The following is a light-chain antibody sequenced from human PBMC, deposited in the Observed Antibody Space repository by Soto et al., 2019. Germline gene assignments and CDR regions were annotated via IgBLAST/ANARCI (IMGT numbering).Light chain of an antibody. CDR2: AAS. V-gene: IGKV1-27*01. CDR3: QKYNNAVFT. CDR1: QAISSY. J-gene: IGKJ3*01. Sequence: DIQMTQSPSSLSASVGDRVTITCRASQAISSYLAWCQQRPGKVPKLLIYAASTLQSGVPSRFSGSGSGTDFTLTISSLQPEDFATYYCQKYNNAVFTFGPGTKVDMK.